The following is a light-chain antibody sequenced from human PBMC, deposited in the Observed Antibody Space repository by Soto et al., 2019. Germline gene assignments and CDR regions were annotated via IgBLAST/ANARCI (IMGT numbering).Light chain of an antibody. CDR1: QSVGIN. Sequence: EVFITQSPAILSVSPGERATLSCRASQSVGINVAWYQQTPGQAPRILIYGASTRDTGIPARFSGSRSGTEFTLTVSRLQSEDFPVYYCQQYNNSPQTFGQGTKVDIK. V-gene: IGKV3-15*01. CDR3: QQYNNSPQT. J-gene: IGKJ1*01. CDR2: GAS.